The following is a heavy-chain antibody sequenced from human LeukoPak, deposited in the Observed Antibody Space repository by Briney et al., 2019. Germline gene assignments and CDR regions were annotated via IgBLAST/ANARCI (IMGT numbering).Heavy chain of an antibody. Sequence: ASVKVSCKASGYTFTSYDINWGRQAPGQGLELMGWMNPNSGNTGSAQKFQGRVTMTRNTSIRTAYMELRSLRSDDTAVYYCARVNGSYPASPFDYWGQGTLVTVSS. D-gene: IGHD1-26*01. V-gene: IGHV1-8*01. CDR2: MNPNSGNT. CDR3: ARVNGSYPASPFDY. J-gene: IGHJ4*02. CDR1: GYTFTSYD.